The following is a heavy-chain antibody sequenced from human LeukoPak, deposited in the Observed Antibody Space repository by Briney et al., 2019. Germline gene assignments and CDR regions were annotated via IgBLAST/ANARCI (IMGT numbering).Heavy chain of an antibody. J-gene: IGHJ4*02. Sequence: SQTLSLTCSVSGGFISSGGYYWNWIRQPPGKALEWIGYIYHSGSTYYNPSLKSRVTISVDRSNNQFSLKLSSVTAADTAMYYCARSNMARGASTSYYFDYWGQGTLVTVSS. D-gene: IGHD3-10*01. CDR1: GGFISSGGYY. V-gene: IGHV4-30-2*01. CDR2: IYHSGST. CDR3: ARSNMARGASTSYYFDY.